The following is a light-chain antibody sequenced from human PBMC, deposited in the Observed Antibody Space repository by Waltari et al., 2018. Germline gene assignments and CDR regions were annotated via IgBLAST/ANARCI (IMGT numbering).Light chain of an antibody. J-gene: IGLJ1*01. CDR2: HVT. V-gene: IGLV2-11*01. CDR1: SSDVGRYDY. CDR3: CSRADSHTYV. Sequence: QSALTQPHSVSGSPGQSVTIFCTGTSSDVGRYDYVSWYQHHPGKAPKLMICHVTKRPPGVPDRFSGSKSGNTASLTISGLQAEDESDYSCCSRADSHTYVFGTGTKVTVL.